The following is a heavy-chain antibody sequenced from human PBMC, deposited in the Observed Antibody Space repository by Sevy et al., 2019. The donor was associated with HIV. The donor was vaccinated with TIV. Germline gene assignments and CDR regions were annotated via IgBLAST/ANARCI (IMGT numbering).Heavy chain of an antibody. D-gene: IGHD1-26*01. CDR1: GYTFTSYG. J-gene: IGHJ4*02. CDR3: ARMGSGSYLGSFDY. CDR2: ISAYNGNT. V-gene: IGHV1-18*01. Sequence: ASVKVSCKASGYTFTSYGISWVRQAPGQGLEWMGWISAYNGNTNYAQKLQGRVTMTTDTSTSTAYMELRSLGSDDTAVYYCARMGSGSYLGSFDYWGQGTLVTVSS.